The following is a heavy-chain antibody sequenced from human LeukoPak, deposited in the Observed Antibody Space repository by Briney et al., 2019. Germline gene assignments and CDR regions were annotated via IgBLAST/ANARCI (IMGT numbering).Heavy chain of an antibody. J-gene: IGHJ4*02. Sequence: GASVKVSCKASGYTFMGNYIHWLRQAPGQGLEWMGWIDANNGDTKSAQKFQGRVTMSRDTSISTAYMDLSSLSPDDAAVYYCARDPSSVTLYFFDYWGQGTLVIVSS. CDR2: IDANNGDT. D-gene: IGHD4-11*01. CDR1: GYTFMGNY. V-gene: IGHV1-2*02. CDR3: ARDPSSVTLYFFDY.